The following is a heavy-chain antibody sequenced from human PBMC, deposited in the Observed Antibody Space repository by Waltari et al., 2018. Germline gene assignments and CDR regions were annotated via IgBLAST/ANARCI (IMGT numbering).Heavy chain of an antibody. Sequence: QVQLQQWGAGLLKPSETLSLTCAVYGGSFSSYYWGWIRQPPGKGLEWIGDINHSGSTNYNPCLKSRVTISVDPSKNQFSLKLSSVTAADTALYYCARKGGDDGDYYNYYMDVWGKRTTVTISS. CDR3: ARKGGDDGDYYNYYMDV. V-gene: IGHV4-34*01. D-gene: IGHD2-21*01. J-gene: IGHJ6*03. CDR2: INHSGST. CDR1: GGSFSSYY.